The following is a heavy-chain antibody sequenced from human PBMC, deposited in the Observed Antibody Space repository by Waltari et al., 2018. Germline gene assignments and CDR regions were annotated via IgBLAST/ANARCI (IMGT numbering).Heavy chain of an antibody. CDR1: GFTFSSYS. CDR3: ARGARGYSYGFFDY. V-gene: IGHV3-30*01. D-gene: IGHD5-18*01. Sequence: QVQLVESGGGVVQPGRSLRLSCAASGFTFSSYSMHWVRQAPGKGIEWVAVISYDGSNKYYADSVKGRFSISRDNSKNTLYLQMNSLRAEDTAVYYCARGARGYSYGFFDYWGQGTLVTVSS. CDR2: ISYDGSNK. J-gene: IGHJ4*02.